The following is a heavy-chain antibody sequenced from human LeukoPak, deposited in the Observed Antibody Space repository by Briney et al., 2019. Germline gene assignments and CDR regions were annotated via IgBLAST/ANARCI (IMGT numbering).Heavy chain of an antibody. J-gene: IGHJ3*02. D-gene: IGHD3-10*01. Sequence: SETPSLTCTVSGGSISGDYWSWIRQPPGKGLEWIGYIYYSGSTNYNPSLKSRVTISVDTSKNQFSLRLISVTAADTAVYYCARHGGTSGRSYRQDAFDIWGQGTMVTVSS. CDR2: IYYSGST. V-gene: IGHV4-59*08. CDR3: ARHGGTSGRSYRQDAFDI. CDR1: GGSISGDY.